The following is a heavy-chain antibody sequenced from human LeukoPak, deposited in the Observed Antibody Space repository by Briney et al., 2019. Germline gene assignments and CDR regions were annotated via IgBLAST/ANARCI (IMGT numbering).Heavy chain of an antibody. J-gene: IGHJ1*01. CDR1: GYSISSGYY. Sequence: SETLSLTCTVSGYSISSGYYWGWIRQPPGKGLEWIGSLYHSGSTYYNPSLKSRVTISVDTSKNQFPLKLSSVTAADTAVYYCATKGYGGRKSPLQHWGQGTLVTVSS. CDR2: LYHSGST. V-gene: IGHV4-38-2*02. D-gene: IGHD4-23*01. CDR3: ATKGYGGRKSPLQH.